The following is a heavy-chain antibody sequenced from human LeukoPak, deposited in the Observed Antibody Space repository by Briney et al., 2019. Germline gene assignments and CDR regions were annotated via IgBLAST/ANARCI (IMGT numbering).Heavy chain of an antibody. J-gene: IGHJ4*02. V-gene: IGHV3-21*01. Sequence: GVSLRLFCAASGFTFSSYSMNWVRQAPGKGLEWVSSISSSSSYIYYADSVKGRFTISRDNAKNSLYLQMNSLRAEDTAVYYCAREVVEMATITPYFDYWGQGTLVTVSS. CDR2: ISSSSSYI. D-gene: IGHD5-24*01. CDR1: GFTFSSYS. CDR3: AREVVEMATITPYFDY.